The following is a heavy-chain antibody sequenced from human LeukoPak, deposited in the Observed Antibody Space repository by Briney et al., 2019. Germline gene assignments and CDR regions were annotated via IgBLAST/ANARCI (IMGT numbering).Heavy chain of an antibody. Sequence: GGSLRLSCAASGFTFTSSAMSWVRQAPGKGLMWGSVISGTTGRTFYAESVKGRFTISRDNSKNTLYLQMNSLRAEDTAVYYCAKDVAKYYYDSSGYHYFDYWGQGTLVTVSS. CDR2: ISGTTGRT. CDR3: AKDVAKYYYDSSGYHYFDY. D-gene: IGHD3-22*01. CDR1: GFTFTSSA. V-gene: IGHV3-23*01. J-gene: IGHJ4*02.